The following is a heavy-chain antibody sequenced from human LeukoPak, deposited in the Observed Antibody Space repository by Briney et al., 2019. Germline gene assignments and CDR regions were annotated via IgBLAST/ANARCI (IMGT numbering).Heavy chain of an antibody. D-gene: IGHD5-12*01. Sequence: PSETLSLTCTVSGGSISSSSYYWGWIRQPPGKGLEWIGSIYYSGSTNYNPSLKSRVTISVDTSKNQFSLKLSSVTAADTAVYYCARLGGYSGYDLDYWGQGTLVTVSS. J-gene: IGHJ4*02. CDR2: IYYSGST. CDR1: GGSISSSSYY. CDR3: ARLGGYSGYDLDY. V-gene: IGHV4-39*07.